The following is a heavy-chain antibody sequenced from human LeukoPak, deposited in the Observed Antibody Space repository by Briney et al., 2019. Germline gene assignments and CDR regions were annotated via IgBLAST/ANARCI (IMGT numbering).Heavy chain of an antibody. J-gene: IGHJ5*02. CDR1: GGSISSGGYY. Sequence: SETLSLTCTVSGGSISSGGYYWSWIRQHPGKGLEWIGYIYYSGSTYYNPSLKSRVTISVDTSKNQFSLKLSSVTAADTAVYYCARSSHPTVDPEHHWFDPWGQGTLVTVSS. CDR3: ARSSHPTVDPEHHWFDP. D-gene: IGHD4-11*01. CDR2: IYYSGST. V-gene: IGHV4-31*03.